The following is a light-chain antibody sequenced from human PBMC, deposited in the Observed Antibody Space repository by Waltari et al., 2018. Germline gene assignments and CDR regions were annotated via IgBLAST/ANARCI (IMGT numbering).Light chain of an antibody. J-gene: IGKJ2*01. CDR1: QSLVASNGYTY. CDR2: LVS. Sequence: DIVMTQSPLSLPVTPGEPASISCRSSQSLVASNGYTYLDWYLQKPGQSPPLLVYLVSNRASGVPDRFSGSGSGTDFTLKISRVEAGDVGVYYCMQALRSPHTFGQGTKLEIK. CDR3: MQALRSPHT. V-gene: IGKV2-28*01.